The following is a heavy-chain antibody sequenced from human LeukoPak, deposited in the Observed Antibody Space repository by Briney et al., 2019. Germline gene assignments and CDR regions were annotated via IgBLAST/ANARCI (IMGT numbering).Heavy chain of an antibody. V-gene: IGHV4-61*02. CDR3: ARERAAAGTGYHYYYMDV. CDR1: GGSISSGDYY. D-gene: IGHD6-13*01. CDR2: IYTSGST. J-gene: IGHJ6*03. Sequence: SETLSLTCTVSGGSISSGDYYWSWIRQPAGKGLEWIGRIYTSGSTNYNPSLKSRVTMSVDTSKNQFSLKLSSVTAADTAAYYCARERAAAGTGYHYYYMDVWGKGTTVTVSS.